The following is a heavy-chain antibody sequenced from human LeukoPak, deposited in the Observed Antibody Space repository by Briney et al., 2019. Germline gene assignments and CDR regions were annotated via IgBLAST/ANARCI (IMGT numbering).Heavy chain of an antibody. CDR3: ARGPKSS. CDR1: GITFSSYS. Sequence: GGSLRLSCVASGITFSSYSMNWVRQAPGKGLEWVSYISSFSGTINYADSVKGRFTFSRDNAKNSLYLQINSLRAEDTAVYYCARGPKSSWGQGTLVTVSS. V-gene: IGHV3-48*04. J-gene: IGHJ5*02. CDR2: ISSFSGTI.